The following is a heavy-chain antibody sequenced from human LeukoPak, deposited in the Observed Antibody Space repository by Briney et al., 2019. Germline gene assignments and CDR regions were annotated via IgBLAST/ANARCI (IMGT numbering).Heavy chain of an antibody. J-gene: IGHJ4*02. V-gene: IGHV4-34*01. CDR3: ARDHYDSSGYSSLKN. CDR1: GGAFSGYY. D-gene: IGHD3-22*01. Sequence: SETLSLTCAVYGGAFSGYYWTWIRQPPGKGLEWIGEMNHSGSANYNPSLKSRVTISVDTSKNQFSLKLSSVTAADTAVYYCARDHYDSSGYSSLKNWGQGTLVTVSS. CDR2: MNHSGSA.